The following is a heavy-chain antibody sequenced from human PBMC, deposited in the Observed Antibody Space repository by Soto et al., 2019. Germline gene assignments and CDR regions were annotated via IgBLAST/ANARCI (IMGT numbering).Heavy chain of an antibody. Sequence: EVQLVESGGGLVQPGGSLRLSCAASGFTFSSYDMHWVRQVAGKGLEWVSAIGVAVDTYYPDSVKGRFTISRENAKNSLYLQMNSLRAEDTAVYYCASGGWGSSWYEGGSRIDYWGQGTLVTVSS. J-gene: IGHJ4*02. D-gene: IGHD6-13*01. CDR1: GFTFSSYD. CDR3: ASGGWGSSWYEGGSRIDY. V-gene: IGHV3-13*01. CDR2: IGVAVDT.